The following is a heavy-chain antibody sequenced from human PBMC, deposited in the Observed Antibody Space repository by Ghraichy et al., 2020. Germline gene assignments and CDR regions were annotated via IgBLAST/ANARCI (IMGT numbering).Heavy chain of an antibody. V-gene: IGHV3-11*06. CDR2: ISSSSSYT. CDR3: ARIFHVVPAAMPVGWFDP. D-gene: IGHD2-2*01. CDR1: GFTFSDYY. Sequence: GGSLRLSCAASGFTFSDYYMSWIRQAPGKGLEWVSYISSSSSYTNYADSVKGRFTISRDNAKNSLYLQMNSLRAEDTAVYYCARIFHVVPAAMPVGWFDPWGQGTLVTVSS. J-gene: IGHJ5*02.